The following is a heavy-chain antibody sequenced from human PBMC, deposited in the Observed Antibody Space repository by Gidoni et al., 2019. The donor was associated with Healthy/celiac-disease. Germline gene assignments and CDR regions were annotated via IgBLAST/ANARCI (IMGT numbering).Heavy chain of an antibody. V-gene: IGHV3-30*18. D-gene: IGHD5-18*01. J-gene: IGHJ4*02. CDR3: AKAGDTAIGRGLDY. CDR2: ISYDGSNK. Sequence: APGKGLEWVAVISYDGSNKYYADSVKGRFTISRDNSKNTLYLQMNSLRAEDTAVYYCAKAGDTAIGRGLDYWGQGTLVTVSS.